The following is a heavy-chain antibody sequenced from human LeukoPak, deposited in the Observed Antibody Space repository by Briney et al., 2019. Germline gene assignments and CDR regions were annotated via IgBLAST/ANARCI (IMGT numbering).Heavy chain of an antibody. CDR1: GFTFSSYW. J-gene: IGHJ6*03. V-gene: IGHV3-7*01. CDR3: ARDPYSGGYGDYYYYYMDL. Sequence: GGSLRLSCAASGFTFSSYWMSWVRQAPGKGLEWVANIKQDGSEKYYVDSVKGRFTISRDNAKNSLYLQRNSLRADDTAVYYCARDPYSGGYGDYYYYYMDLWGQGTTVTISS. D-gene: IGHD1-26*01. CDR2: IKQDGSEK.